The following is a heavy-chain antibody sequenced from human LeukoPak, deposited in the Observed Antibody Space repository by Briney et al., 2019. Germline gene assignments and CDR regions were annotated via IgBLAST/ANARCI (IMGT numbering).Heavy chain of an antibody. D-gene: IGHD4-11*01. V-gene: IGHV4-34*01. CDR3: ARVPMTTVTVFLRKEYYFDY. Sequence: SETLSLTCAVYGGSFSGYYWSWIRQPPGKGLEWIGEINHSGSTNYNPSLKSRVTISVDTSKNQFSLKLSSVTAADTAVYYCARVPMTTVTVFLRKEYYFDYWGQGTLVTVSS. CDR2: INHSGST. J-gene: IGHJ4*02. CDR1: GGSFSGYY.